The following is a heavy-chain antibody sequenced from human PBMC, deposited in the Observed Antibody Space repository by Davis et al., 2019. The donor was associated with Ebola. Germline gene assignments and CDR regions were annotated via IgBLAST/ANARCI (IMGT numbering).Heavy chain of an antibody. CDR1: GYTFTDYR. CDR2: IHPSGGRT. CDR3: ARDFAEHWTFDY. Sequence: ASVKVSCKASGYTFTDYRITWVRQAPGQGLEWMGIIHPSGGRTTYAQKFQGRVTMTRDTSTSTDYMELSSLRSEDTAVYYCARDFAEHWTFDYWGQGTLVTVSS. V-gene: IGHV1-46*01. D-gene: IGHD1-1*01. J-gene: IGHJ4*02.